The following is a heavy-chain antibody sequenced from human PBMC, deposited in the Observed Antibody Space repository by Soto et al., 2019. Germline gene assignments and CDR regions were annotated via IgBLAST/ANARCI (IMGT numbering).Heavy chain of an antibody. CDR2: IYYSGTT. V-gene: IGHV4-31*03. Sequence: QVQLQESGPGLVKPSQTLSLTCTVSGASISRGGYYWSWIRLVPGKGLEWIGYIYYSGTTYYNPSLRGRVSLSVDTSKNQFALTVNSLTAADTGVYYCAGVRRGRGVSLDPWGRGTLVHVSS. J-gene: IGHJ5*02. D-gene: IGHD2-8*01. CDR3: AGVRRGRGVSLDP. CDR1: GASISRGGYY.